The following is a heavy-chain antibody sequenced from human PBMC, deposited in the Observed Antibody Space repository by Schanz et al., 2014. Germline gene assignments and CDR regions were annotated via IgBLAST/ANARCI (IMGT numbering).Heavy chain of an antibody. Sequence: EVQLLESGGGLVQPGGSLRLSCAASGFTFSAYAMTWVRQIPGKGLEWVSAISASGGTTYYADSVRGRFTISRDNSKNTLYLQMNSLRAEDTAVYYCANNWNLDYWGQGTLVNVSS. CDR1: GFTFSAYA. CDR3: ANNWNLDY. J-gene: IGHJ4*02. D-gene: IGHD1-20*01. CDR2: ISASGGTT. V-gene: IGHV3-23*01.